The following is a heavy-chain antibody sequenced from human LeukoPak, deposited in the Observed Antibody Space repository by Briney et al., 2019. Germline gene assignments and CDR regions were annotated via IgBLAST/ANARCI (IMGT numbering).Heavy chain of an antibody. Sequence: GESLKSSCKGSGYSFIDYWIGWVRQMPGKGLEWMGIIYPRDSITRYSPSFRGQVTISADKSISTAYLLWSSLEASDTAMYYCVRRGIEVAGIDKWGQGTLVTVSS. D-gene: IGHD6-19*01. CDR1: GYSFIDYW. CDR3: VRRGIEVAGIDK. J-gene: IGHJ4*02. CDR2: IYPRDSIT. V-gene: IGHV5-51*01.